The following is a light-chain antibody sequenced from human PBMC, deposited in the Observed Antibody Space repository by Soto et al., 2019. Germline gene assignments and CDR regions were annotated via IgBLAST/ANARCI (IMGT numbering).Light chain of an antibody. CDR1: SSDVGTYDS. Sequence: QSALIQPPSVSGSPGQSVTISCTGTSSDVGTYDSVSWHQQHPGTVPKPTMYNVTTRPSGVPDRFSGSKSGNSASVTIFGLQAEDETDYYCSSYAGSTTYVVFGGGTKLTVL. V-gene: IGLV2-11*01. CDR3: SSYAGSTTYVV. CDR2: NVT. J-gene: IGLJ2*01.